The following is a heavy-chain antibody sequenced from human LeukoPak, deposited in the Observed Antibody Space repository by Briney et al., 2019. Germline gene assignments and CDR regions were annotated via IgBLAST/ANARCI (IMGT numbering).Heavy chain of an antibody. CDR3: AREEYQLLHFVY. V-gene: IGHV1-46*03. Sequence: ASVKVSCKSSAYTFTSYYMHWVRHPPGQGLEWMGIINPSGGSTSYAQKFQGRVTMTRDTSTSTVYMELSSLRSGDTAVYYCAREEYQLLHFVYWGQGTLVSVSS. CDR1: AYTFTSYY. CDR2: INPSGGST. D-gene: IGHD2-2*01. J-gene: IGHJ4*02.